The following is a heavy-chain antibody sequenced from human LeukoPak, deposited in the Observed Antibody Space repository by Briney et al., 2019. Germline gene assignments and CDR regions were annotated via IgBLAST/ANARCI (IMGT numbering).Heavy chain of an antibody. D-gene: IGHD3-10*01. CDR1: GYTFTGYY. Sequence: ASVKVSCKASGYTFTGYYMHWVRQAPGQGLEWMGWINPNSGGTNYAQKFQGRVTMTRNTSISTAYMELSSLRSEDTAVYYCARGRGGSGSYYSASVDYWGQGTLVTVSS. CDR2: INPNSGGT. J-gene: IGHJ4*02. V-gene: IGHV1-2*02. CDR3: ARGRGGSGSYYSASVDY.